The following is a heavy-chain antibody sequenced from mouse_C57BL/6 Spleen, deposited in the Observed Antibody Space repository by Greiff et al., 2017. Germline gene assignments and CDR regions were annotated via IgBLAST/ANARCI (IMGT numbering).Heavy chain of an antibody. CDR3: TRRATVEGMDY. J-gene: IGHJ4*01. CDR1: GYTFTDYE. Sequence: QVQLQQSGAVLVRPGASVTLSCKASGYTFTDYEMHWVKQTPVHGLEWIGAIDPETGGTAYNQKFKGKAILTADKSSSTAYMELRSLTSEDSAVYYCTRRATVEGMDYWGQGTSVTVSS. CDR2: IDPETGGT. V-gene: IGHV1-15*01. D-gene: IGHD1-1*01.